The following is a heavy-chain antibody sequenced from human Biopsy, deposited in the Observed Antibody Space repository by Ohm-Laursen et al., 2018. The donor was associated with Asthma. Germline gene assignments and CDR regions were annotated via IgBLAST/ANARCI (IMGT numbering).Heavy chain of an antibody. CDR3: ARGDSSNWSHYYFDY. J-gene: IGHJ4*02. D-gene: IGHD3-22*01. CDR2: INGKSNSI. CDR1: GFSFRDYY. Sequence: GSLRLSCSASGFSFRDYYMSRIRQVPGKGLEWISYINGKSNSIEYADSVKGRFTISRDNAKNSLYLQMNSLRAEDTAVYYCARGDSSNWSHYYFDYWGQGTLVTVSS. V-gene: IGHV3-11*01.